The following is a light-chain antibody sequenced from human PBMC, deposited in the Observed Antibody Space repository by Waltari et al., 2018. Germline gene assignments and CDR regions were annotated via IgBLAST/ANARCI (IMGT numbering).Light chain of an antibody. V-gene: IGKV4-1*01. CDR2: WAS. CDR3: HQYLSTPWT. J-gene: IGKJ1*01. Sequence: DIVMTQSQDSLAVSLGERATIHCKSSQSLLFSSHNENYLAWYQQKAGQPPKLLISWASTRESGLPDRFTGSGSGTDFTLTISSLQAEDVAVYFCHQYLSTPWTFGQGTKVEIK. CDR1: QSLLFSSHNENY.